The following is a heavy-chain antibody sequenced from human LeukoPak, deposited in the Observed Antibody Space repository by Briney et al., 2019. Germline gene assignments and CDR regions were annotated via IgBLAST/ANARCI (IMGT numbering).Heavy chain of an antibody. CDR1: GLSVSSNY. Sequence: GGSLRLSCAASGLSVSSNYMSWVRQAPGKGLEWVSLIYSGGSTYYADSVKGRFTISRDNSKNTLYLQMNSLRAEDTAVYYCARGLPTPGRGLDYWGQGTLVTVSS. V-gene: IGHV3-66*02. D-gene: IGHD2-15*01. CDR3: ARGLPTPGRGLDY. CDR2: IYSGGST. J-gene: IGHJ4*02.